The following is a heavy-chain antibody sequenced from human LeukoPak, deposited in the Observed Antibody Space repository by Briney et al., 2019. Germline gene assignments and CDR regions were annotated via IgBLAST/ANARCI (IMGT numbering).Heavy chain of an antibody. V-gene: IGHV4-34*01. D-gene: IGHD2-15*01. CDR2: INHSGST. J-gene: IGHJ6*02. CDR1: GGSFSGYY. Sequence: SETLSLTRAVYGGSFSGYYWSWIRQPPGKGLEWIGVINHSGSTNYNPSLKSRVTISVDTSKNQFSLKLSSVTAADTAVYYCARGPRMTRTYYYYYGMDVWGQGTTVTVSS. CDR3: ARGPRMTRTYYYYYGMDV.